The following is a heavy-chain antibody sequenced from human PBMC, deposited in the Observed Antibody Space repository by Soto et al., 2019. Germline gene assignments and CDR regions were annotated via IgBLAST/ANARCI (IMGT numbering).Heavy chain of an antibody. D-gene: IGHD3-16*02. V-gene: IGHV1-69*13. CDR3: ASGDYVWGSYRPSANYFDY. Sequence: GASVKLSCKASGGTFSSYAISWVRQAPGQGLEWMGGIIPIFGTANCAQKFQGRVTITADESISTAYMELSRLRSDDTAVYYCASGDYVWGSYRPSANYFDYWGQGTLVTVSS. CDR1: GGTFSSYA. J-gene: IGHJ4*02. CDR2: IIPIFGTA.